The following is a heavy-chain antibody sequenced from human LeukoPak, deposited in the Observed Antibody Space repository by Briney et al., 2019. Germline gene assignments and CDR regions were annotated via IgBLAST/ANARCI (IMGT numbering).Heavy chain of an antibody. V-gene: IGHV3-30*02. CDR1: GFTFRSHD. D-gene: IGHD2-8*01. Sequence: GGSLRLSCAASGFTFRSHDMHWLRQAPGKGLEWVTFVRFDGSDNKYADSVKGRFTISRDNSKNTLSLQMISLRAEDTAVYYCAKSLYPDAFDIWGPGTMVTVS. J-gene: IGHJ3*02. CDR3: AKSLYPDAFDI. CDR2: VRFDGSDN.